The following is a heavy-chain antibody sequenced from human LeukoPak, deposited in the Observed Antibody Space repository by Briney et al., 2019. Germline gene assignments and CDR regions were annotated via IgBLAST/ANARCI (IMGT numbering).Heavy chain of an antibody. CDR3: ARASLIAAAVVDAFDI. V-gene: IGHV1-2*04. Sequence: ASVKVSCKASGYTFTGYYMHWVRQAPGQGLEWMGWINPNSGGTNYAQKFQGWVTMTRDTSISTAYMELSRLRSDDTAVYYCARASLIAAAVVDAFDIWGQGTMVTVSS. D-gene: IGHD6-13*01. CDR1: GYTFTGYY. J-gene: IGHJ3*02. CDR2: INPNSGGT.